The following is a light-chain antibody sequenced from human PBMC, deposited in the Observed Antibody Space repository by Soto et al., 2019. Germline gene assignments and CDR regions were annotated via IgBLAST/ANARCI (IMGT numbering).Light chain of an antibody. CDR2: AAS. Sequence: DIQMTQSPSSLSASVGDRVTITCRASQGSRSGLDWYQQKPGKAPKRLSYAASSLHSGVTSRFSGSGSGTEFALAISSLPPEDFATCYCLQHNSYPLTFGGGTKVEIK. CDR1: QGSRSG. J-gene: IGKJ4*01. CDR3: LQHNSYPLT. V-gene: IGKV1-17*01.